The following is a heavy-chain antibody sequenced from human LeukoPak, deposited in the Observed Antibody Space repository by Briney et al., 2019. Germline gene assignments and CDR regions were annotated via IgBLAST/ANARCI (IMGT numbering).Heavy chain of an antibody. CDR3: AKGSGNGYGSGPFDY. D-gene: IGHD3-10*01. V-gene: IGHV3-66*01. CDR1: GFTVSSNY. CDR2: IYSGGST. J-gene: IGHJ4*02. Sequence: GGSLRLSCAASGFTVSSNYMSWVRQAPGKGLEWVAVIYSGGSTYYADSVKGRFTISRDNSKNTLYLQMNSLRAEDTALYYCAKGSGNGYGSGPFDYWGQGTLVTVSS.